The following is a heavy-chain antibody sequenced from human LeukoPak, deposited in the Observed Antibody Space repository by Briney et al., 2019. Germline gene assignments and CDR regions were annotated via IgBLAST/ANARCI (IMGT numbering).Heavy chain of an antibody. CDR2: TSSDLNVK. J-gene: IGHJ4*02. V-gene: IGHV3-30-3*01. D-gene: IGHD2-2*01. CDR1: GFTFRNYV. Sequence: PGGSLRLSCAASGFTFRNYVIHWVRQAPGKGLEWVAVTSSDLNVKLYADSVKGRFTISRDNSKNTLYLQMNSLRAEDTAVYYCARDRQYCSSVSCYPDYFDYWGQGTLVTVSS. CDR3: ARDRQYCSSVSCYPDYFDY.